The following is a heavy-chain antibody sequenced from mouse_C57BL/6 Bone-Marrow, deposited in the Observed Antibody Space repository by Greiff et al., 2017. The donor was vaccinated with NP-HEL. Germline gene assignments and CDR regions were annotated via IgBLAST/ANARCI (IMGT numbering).Heavy chain of an antibody. CDR3: ARWGYYYGSSYWYFDV. CDR2: IYIGNGYT. D-gene: IGHD1-1*01. J-gene: IGHJ1*03. Sequence: LVRPGSSVKMSCKTSGYTFTSYGINWVKQRPGQGLEWIGYIYIGNGYTEYNEKFKGKATLTSDTSSSTAYMQLSSLTSEDSAIYFCARWGYYYGSSYWYFDVWGTGTTVTVSS. V-gene: IGHV1-58*01. CDR1: GYTFTSYG.